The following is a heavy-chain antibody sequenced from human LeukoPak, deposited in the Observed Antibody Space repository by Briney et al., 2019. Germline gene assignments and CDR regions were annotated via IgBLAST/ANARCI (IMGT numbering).Heavy chain of an antibody. CDR2: IYNSGST. D-gene: IGHD6-13*01. V-gene: IGHV4-61*02. CDR3: ARNPPIIAAAGNVRWASWYFDL. CDR1: GGSISSGSYY. Sequence: SQTLSLTCTVSGGSISSGSYYWSWIRQPAGKGLEWIGRIYNSGSTNYNPSLKSRVTISVDTSKNQFSLKLSSVTAADTAVYYCARNPPIIAAAGNVRWASWYFDLWGRGTLVTVSS. J-gene: IGHJ2*01.